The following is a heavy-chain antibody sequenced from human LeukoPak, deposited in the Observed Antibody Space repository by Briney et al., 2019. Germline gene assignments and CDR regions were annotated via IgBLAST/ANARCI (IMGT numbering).Heavy chain of an antibody. V-gene: IGHV3-30*02. CDR3: AKDSGSPKRVRYYYYGMDV. J-gene: IGHJ6*04. D-gene: IGHD1-26*01. CDR2: IWYDGSNK. Sequence: GGSLRLSCAASGFTFSSYGMHWVRQAPGKGLEWVAVIWYDGSNKYYADSVKGRFTISRDNSKNTLYLQMNSLRAEDTAVYYRAKDSGSPKRVRYYYYGMDVWGKGTTVTVSS. CDR1: GFTFSSYG.